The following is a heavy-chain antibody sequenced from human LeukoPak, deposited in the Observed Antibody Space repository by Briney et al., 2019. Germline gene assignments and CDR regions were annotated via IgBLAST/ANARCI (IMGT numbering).Heavy chain of an antibody. CDR3: AREVVGATTNFDY. Sequence: PGGSLRLSCAASGFTFSSYWMSWVRQAPGKGLEWVANIKQDGSEKYYVDSVKGRFTISRDNAKNSLYLQMSSLRAEDTAVYYCAREVVGATTNFDYWGQGTLVTVSS. CDR2: IKQDGSEK. V-gene: IGHV3-7*01. D-gene: IGHD1-26*01. J-gene: IGHJ4*02. CDR1: GFTFSSYW.